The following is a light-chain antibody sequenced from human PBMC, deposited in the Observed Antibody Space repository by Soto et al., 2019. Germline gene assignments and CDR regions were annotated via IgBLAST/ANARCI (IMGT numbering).Light chain of an antibody. J-gene: IGKJ3*01. V-gene: IGKV3-20*01. CDR2: GAS. Sequence: EVVLTQSPGTLSLSPGERATLSCRASQGVTTAYLAWYQHKPGQAPRLLIYGASNRATGIPDRFSGSGSGTDFTLTISRLEPEDFAVYSCQQYGASPLFTFGPGTKVALK. CDR3: QQYGASPLFT. CDR1: QGVTTAY.